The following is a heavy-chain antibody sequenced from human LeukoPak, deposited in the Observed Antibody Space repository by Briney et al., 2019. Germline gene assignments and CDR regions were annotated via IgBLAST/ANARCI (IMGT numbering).Heavy chain of an antibody. CDR2: IYTSGST. D-gene: IGHD1-14*01. CDR1: GGSISSSSYY. J-gene: IGHJ4*02. CDR3: ARDRGTPDY. V-gene: IGHV4-39*07. Sequence: KSSETLSLTCTVSGGSISSSSYYWGWIRQPPGKGLEWIGRIYTSGSTNYNPSLKSRVTMSVDTSKNQFSLKLSSVTAADTAVYYCARDRGTPDYWGQGTLVTVSS.